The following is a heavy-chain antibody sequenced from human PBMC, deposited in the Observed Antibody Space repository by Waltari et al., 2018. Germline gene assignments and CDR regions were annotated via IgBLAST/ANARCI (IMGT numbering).Heavy chain of an antibody. Sequence: QLQLQESGPGLVKPSETLSLTCTVSGGSISSSNYYWGWIRQPPGKGLEWIGSIYYGGNTFYIPSLGGRVTRSVDTSKNQFYLTLSSVTAAYAAVYYCASRVGTTYDYWGQGTLVTVSS. V-gene: IGHV4-39*07. CDR2: IYYGGNT. D-gene: IGHD1-26*01. CDR1: GGSISSSNYY. J-gene: IGHJ4*02. CDR3: ASRVGTTYDY.